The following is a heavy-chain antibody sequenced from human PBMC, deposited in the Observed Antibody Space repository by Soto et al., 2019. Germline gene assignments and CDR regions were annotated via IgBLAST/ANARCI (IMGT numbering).Heavy chain of an antibody. V-gene: IGHV1-69*06. J-gene: IGHJ4*02. CDR2: IIPIFGTA. Sequence: AASVKVSCKASGGTFSSYAICWVRQAPGQGLEWMGGIIPIFGTANYAQKFQGRVTITADKSTSTASMELSSLRSEDTALYYCARTVTTAFFLRYWGQGTVVAVSS. CDR3: ARTVTTAFFLRY. CDR1: GGTFSSYA. D-gene: IGHD4-4*01.